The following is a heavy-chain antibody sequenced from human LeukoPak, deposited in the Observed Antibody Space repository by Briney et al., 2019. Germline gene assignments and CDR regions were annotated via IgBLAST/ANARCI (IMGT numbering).Heavy chain of an antibody. V-gene: IGHV1-2*02. CDR2: INPKSGAT. CDR3: ARRRYYDSSGYYY. D-gene: IGHD3-22*01. CDR1: GYTFTGYY. J-gene: IGHJ4*02. Sequence: ASVKVSCKTSGYTFTGYYVHWVRQAPGQGLEWMGWINPKSGATKYGQKFQGRVAMTRDRPTSTAYMELSRLISDDTAVYFCARRRYYDSSGYYYWGQGTLVTVSS.